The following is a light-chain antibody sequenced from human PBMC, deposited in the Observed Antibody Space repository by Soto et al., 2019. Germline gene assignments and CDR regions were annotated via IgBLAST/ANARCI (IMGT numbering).Light chain of an antibody. CDR2: GAS. CDR1: QSVSSSN. V-gene: IGKV3-20*01. J-gene: IGKJ1*01. Sequence: EIVLTQSPGTLSLSPGERATLSCRASQSVSSSNLAWYQQKPGQAPRLLIYGASSRATGIPDRFSGSGSGTDFTLTISRLEPADFAVYYCQQYGSSPWPFGQGTKVVIK. CDR3: QQYGSSPWP.